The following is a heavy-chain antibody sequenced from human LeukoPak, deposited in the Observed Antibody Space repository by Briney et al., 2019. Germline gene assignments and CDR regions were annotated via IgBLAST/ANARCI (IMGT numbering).Heavy chain of an antibody. CDR2: IYHSGGT. J-gene: IGHJ4*02. CDR3: ARLEGLLWFGELGPYFDY. CDR1: GGTISSSNW. V-gene: IGHV4-4*02. Sequence: SGTLSFTCAVSGGTISSSNWWSWVRQPPGEGLGWIGAIYHSGGTNYNPSLKSRVTISVDKSKNQFSLKLSSVTAADTAVYYCARLEGLLWFGELGPYFDYWGQGTLVTVSS. D-gene: IGHD3-10*01.